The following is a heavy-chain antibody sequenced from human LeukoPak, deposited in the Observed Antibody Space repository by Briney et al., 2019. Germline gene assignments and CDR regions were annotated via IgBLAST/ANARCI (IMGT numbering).Heavy chain of an antibody. CDR3: ARDQISVYSSSWTWTYYFDC. D-gene: IGHD6-13*01. CDR1: GGTFSSYA. CDR2: IIPIFGTA. V-gene: IGHV1-69*13. Sequence: ASVKVSCKASGGTFSSYAISWVRQAPGQGLEWMGGIIPIFGTANYVQKFQGRVTITADESTSTAYMELSSLRSEDTAVYYCARDQISVYSSSWTWTYYFDCWGQGTLVTVSS. J-gene: IGHJ4*02.